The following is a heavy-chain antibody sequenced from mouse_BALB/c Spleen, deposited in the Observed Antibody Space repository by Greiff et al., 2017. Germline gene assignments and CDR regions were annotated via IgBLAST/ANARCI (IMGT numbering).Heavy chain of an antibody. CDR2: IYPGDGDT. D-gene: IGHD2-10*02. Sequence: QVQLQQSGAELARPGASVKLSCKASGYTFTSYWMQWVKQRPGQGLEWIGAIYPGDGDTRYTQKFKGKATLTADKSSSTAYMHLSSLASEDSAVYYCARAYGNYGYWGQGTTLTVSS. J-gene: IGHJ2*01. CDR3: ARAYGNYGY. CDR1: GYTFTSYW. V-gene: IGHV1-87*01.